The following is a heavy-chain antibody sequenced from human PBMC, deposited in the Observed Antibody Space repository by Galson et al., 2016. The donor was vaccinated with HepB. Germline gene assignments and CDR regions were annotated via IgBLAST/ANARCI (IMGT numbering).Heavy chain of an antibody. CDR3: VLAVAGHFDH. J-gene: IGHJ4*02. CDR1: GYTFTKYG. V-gene: IGHV1-18*01. Sequence: SVKVSCTASGYTFTKYGITWVRQAPGQGLEWMGWISANTGDTNYAQKVPGRVTMTTDTSTTTAFMDLRSLRADDTAVYYCVLAVAGHFDHWGQGTLVTVSS. D-gene: IGHD6-19*01. CDR2: ISANTGDT.